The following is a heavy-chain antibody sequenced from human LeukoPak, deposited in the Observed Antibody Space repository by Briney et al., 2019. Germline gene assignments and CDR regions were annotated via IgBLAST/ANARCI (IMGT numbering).Heavy chain of an antibody. J-gene: IGHJ4*02. CDR2: IDPSDSYT. D-gene: IGHD1-26*01. Sequence: GESLQISCNGSGYXFTSYWITWVRPVPGKGLEWMGVIDPSDSYTSYSPSFQGHVTISADRSISTAYLQWSSLKASDSAMYYCARPTPLPGVDYWGQGTLVTVSS. CDR1: GYXFTSYW. V-gene: IGHV5-10-1*01. CDR3: ARPTPLPGVDY.